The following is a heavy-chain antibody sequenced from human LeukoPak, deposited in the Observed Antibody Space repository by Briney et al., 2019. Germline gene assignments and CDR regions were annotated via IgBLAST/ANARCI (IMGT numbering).Heavy chain of an antibody. D-gene: IGHD6-19*01. J-gene: IGHJ4*02. V-gene: IGHV4-38-2*02. CDR1: GYSISSAYY. CDR2: IDHSGST. Sequence: SETLSLTCSVSGYSISSAYYWGWIRQPPGEGLEWIGSIDHSGSTYYNPSLKSRVTISVVTSKNQFSLKLRSVTAADTAVYYCARDSALAQAVMFDYWGQGTLVTVSS. CDR3: ARDSALAQAVMFDY.